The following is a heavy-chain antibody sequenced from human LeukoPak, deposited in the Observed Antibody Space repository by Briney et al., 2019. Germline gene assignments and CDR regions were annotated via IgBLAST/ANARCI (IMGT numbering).Heavy chain of an antibody. CDR2: IYYRGNT. CDR1: GGSISSSNYY. CDR3: ARHDGRGRPNAFDY. J-gene: IGHJ4*02. V-gene: IGHV4-39*01. D-gene: IGHD5-24*01. Sequence: SETLSLTCTVSGGSISSSNYYWDWIRQPPGKGLEWVGNIYYRGNTFYNPSLRSRATISVDTSKNQFSLKPSSVTAADTAVYYCARHDGRGRPNAFDYWGQGILVTVSS.